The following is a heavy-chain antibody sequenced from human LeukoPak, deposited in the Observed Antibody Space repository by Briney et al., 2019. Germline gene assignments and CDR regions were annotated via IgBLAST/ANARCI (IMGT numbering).Heavy chain of an antibody. V-gene: IGHV1-69*04. CDR1: GYTFSSFD. Sequence: SVKVSCKTSGYTFSSFDVIWVRQAPGQGLEWMGRIIPILGIANYAQKFQGRVTITADKSTSTAYMELSSLRSEDTAVYYCARVVSYDFWSGYYHWGQGTLVTVSS. J-gene: IGHJ5*02. CDR3: ARVVSYDFWSGYYH. D-gene: IGHD3-3*01. CDR2: IIPILGIA.